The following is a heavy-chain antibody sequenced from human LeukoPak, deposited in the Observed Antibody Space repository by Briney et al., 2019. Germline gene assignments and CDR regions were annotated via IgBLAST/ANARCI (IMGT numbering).Heavy chain of an antibody. Sequence: GGSLRLSCAVSGFTISYYAMHWVRQAPGKGLEWVAVISNDGSNTDYADSVKGRFTISRDNSKNTVYLQLNSLRPGNTAVYYCATDGSGSPGDYWGQGTLVTVSS. CDR3: ATDGSGSPGDY. V-gene: IGHV3-30*04. CDR1: GFTISYYA. J-gene: IGHJ4*02. D-gene: IGHD3-10*01. CDR2: ISNDGSNT.